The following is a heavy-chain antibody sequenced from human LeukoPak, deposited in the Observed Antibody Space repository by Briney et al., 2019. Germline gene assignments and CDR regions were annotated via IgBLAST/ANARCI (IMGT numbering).Heavy chain of an antibody. J-gene: IGHJ6*03. CDR3: ARSMTTVTYYYYYYMDV. CDR2: ISYDGSNK. D-gene: IGHD4-17*01. Sequence: GGSLRLSCAASGFTFSSYAMHWVRQAPGKGLEWVAVISYDGSNKYYADSVKGRFTISRDNSKNTRYLQMNSLRAEDTAVYYCARSMTTVTYYYYYYMDVWGKGTTVTVSS. CDR1: GFTFSSYA. V-gene: IGHV3-30*01.